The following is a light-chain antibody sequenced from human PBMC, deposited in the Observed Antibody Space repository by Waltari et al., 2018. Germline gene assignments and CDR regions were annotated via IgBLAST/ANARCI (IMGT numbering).Light chain of an antibody. CDR2: WAS. J-gene: IGKJ2*01. Sequence: DIVMTQSPDSLAVSLGEGATINCKSSQSVLYSSNNRNYLAWYQQKSGQPPKLLIYWASTRESGVPDRFSGSGSGTDFTLTISSLQAEDVAVYYCHQYYSSPYTFGQGTKLEIK. CDR3: HQYYSSPYT. V-gene: IGKV4-1*01. CDR1: QSVLYSSNNRNY.